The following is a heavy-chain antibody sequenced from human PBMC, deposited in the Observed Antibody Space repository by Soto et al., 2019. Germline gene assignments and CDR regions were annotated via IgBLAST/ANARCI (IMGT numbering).Heavy chain of an antibody. D-gene: IGHD6-13*01. CDR3: ARGGSSWYYYYGMDV. Sequence: PGGSLRLSCAASGFTFSSYDMHWVRQATGKGLEWVSAIGTAGDTYYPGSVKGRFTISRENAKNSLYLQMNSLRARDTAVYYCARGGSSWYYYYGMDVWGQGTTVTVSS. CDR1: GFTFSSYD. J-gene: IGHJ6*02. V-gene: IGHV3-13*01. CDR2: IGTAGDT.